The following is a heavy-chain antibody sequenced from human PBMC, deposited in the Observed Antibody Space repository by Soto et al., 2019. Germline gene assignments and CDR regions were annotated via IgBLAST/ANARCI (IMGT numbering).Heavy chain of an antibody. V-gene: IGHV3-33*01. D-gene: IGHD3-16*01. CDR3: ARDGRRDLGDPDAFDI. CDR2: IWYDGSNK. J-gene: IGHJ3*02. Sequence: GGSLRLSCAASGFTFSSYGMHWVRQAPGKGLEWVAVIWYDGSNKYYADSVKGRFTISRDNSKNTLYLKMNSLRAEDTAVYYCARDGRRDLGDPDAFDIWGQGTMVTVSS. CDR1: GFTFSSYG.